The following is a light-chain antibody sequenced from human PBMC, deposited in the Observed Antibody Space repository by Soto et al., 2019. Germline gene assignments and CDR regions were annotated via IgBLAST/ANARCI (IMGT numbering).Light chain of an antibody. CDR2: DVS. V-gene: IGLV2-14*01. CDR3: SSYTGSSTVV. J-gene: IGLJ2*01. CDR1: SSDVGGYNY. Sequence: QSALTQPASVSGSPGQSITISCTGTSSDVGGYNYVSWYQQHPGKAPKLMIYDVSDRPSGVSNRFSGSTSGNTASLTISGLQAEDEADYYCSSYTGSSTVVFGGGTKLTVL.